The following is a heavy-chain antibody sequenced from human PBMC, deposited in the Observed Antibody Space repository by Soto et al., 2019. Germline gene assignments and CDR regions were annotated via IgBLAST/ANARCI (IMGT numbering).Heavy chain of an antibody. J-gene: IGHJ3*02. V-gene: IGHV1-2*04. CDR1: GYTFTGYY. CDR2: INPKSGGT. CDR3: AISTRGVNDI. D-gene: IGHD3-10*01. Sequence: GASVKVSCKASGYTFTGYYMHWVRQAPGQGLEWMGWINPKSGGTNYAQKFQGWVTMTGDTSISTAYMELSRLRSDDTAMYYCAISTRGVNDIWGQGTMVTVSS.